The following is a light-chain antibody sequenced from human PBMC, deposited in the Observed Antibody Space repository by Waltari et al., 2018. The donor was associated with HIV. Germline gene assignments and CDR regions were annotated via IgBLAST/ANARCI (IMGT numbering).Light chain of an antibody. V-gene: IGLV2-8*01. J-gene: IGLJ2*01. CDR2: EVS. CDR1: SSDVGGFNY. CDR3: SSYGGNNNSVV. Sequence: QSALTQPPSASGSPGQSVTISCTGTSSDVGGFNYVSWYQQHPGKAPKLMISEVSKWPSGVPDRFSGSKSGNTASLTVSGLQAEDEADYYCSSYGGNNNSVVFGGGTKLTVL.